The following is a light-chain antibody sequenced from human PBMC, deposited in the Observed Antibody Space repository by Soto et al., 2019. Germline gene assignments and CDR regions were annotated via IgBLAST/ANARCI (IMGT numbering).Light chain of an antibody. V-gene: IGLV2-14*03. CDR3: SSYSDSITL. CDR2: DVN. J-gene: IGLJ2*01. Sequence: QSALTQPASVSGSPGQSITISCTGSSSDVGGYDYVSWYQHHPGKAPKLIIYDVNNRPSGVSNRFSGSKSANTASLTISGLQAEDEADYYCSSYSDSITLFGGGTKLTVL. CDR1: SSDVGGYDY.